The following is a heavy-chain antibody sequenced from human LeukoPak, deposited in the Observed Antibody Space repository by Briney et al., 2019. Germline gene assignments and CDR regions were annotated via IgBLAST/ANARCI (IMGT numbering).Heavy chain of an antibody. Sequence: GGSLRLSCAASGFTFSSYAMSWVRQAPGKGREWVSAISGSGGSTYYADSVKGRFTISRDNSKNTLYLQMNSLRAEDTAVYYCAKDLAARPGVVTFDYWGQGTLVTVSS. CDR1: GFTFSSYA. CDR3: AKDLAARPGVVTFDY. CDR2: ISGSGGST. J-gene: IGHJ4*02. V-gene: IGHV3-23*01. D-gene: IGHD6-6*01.